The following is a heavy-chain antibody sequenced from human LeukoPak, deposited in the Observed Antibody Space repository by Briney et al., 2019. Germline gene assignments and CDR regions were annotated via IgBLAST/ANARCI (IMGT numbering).Heavy chain of an antibody. Sequence: SETLSLTRTVSGGSISSYYWSWIRQPAEKGLEWIGRIYTSGSTNYNPSLKSRVTMSVDTSKNQFSLKLSSVTAADTAMYYCARVSGYDWESFYDSWGQGSLVTVSS. V-gene: IGHV4-4*07. J-gene: IGHJ4*02. CDR1: GGSISSYY. D-gene: IGHD5-12*01. CDR3: ARVSGYDWESFYDS. CDR2: IYTSGST.